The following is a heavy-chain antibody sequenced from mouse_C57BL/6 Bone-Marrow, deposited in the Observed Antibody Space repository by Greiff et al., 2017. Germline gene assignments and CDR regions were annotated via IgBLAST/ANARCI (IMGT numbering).Heavy chain of an antibody. J-gene: IGHJ4*01. CDR1: GYTFTSYW. CDR2: IYPSDSET. D-gene: IGHD2-2*01. V-gene: IGHV1-61*01. CDR3: AGGYDYYAMDY. Sequence: QVQLKQPGAELVRPGSSVKLSCKASGYTFTSYWMDWVKQRPGQGLEWIGNIYPSDSETHYNQKFKDKATLTVDKSSSTAYMQLSSLTSEDSAVYYCAGGYDYYAMDYWGQGTSVTVSS.